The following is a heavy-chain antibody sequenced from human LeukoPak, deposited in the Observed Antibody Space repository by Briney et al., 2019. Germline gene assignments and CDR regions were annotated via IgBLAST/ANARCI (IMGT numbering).Heavy chain of an antibody. D-gene: IGHD6-19*01. J-gene: IGHJ5*02. Sequence: SETLSLTCTVSGGSISSSSYYWGWIRQPPGKGLEWIGSIYYSGSTYYNPSLKSRVTISVDTSKNQFSLKLSSVTAADTAVYYCASLGGSGWYPHPNWFDPWGQGTLVTVSS. V-gene: IGHV4-39*07. CDR3: ASLGGSGWYPHPNWFDP. CDR2: IYYSGST. CDR1: GGSISSSSYY.